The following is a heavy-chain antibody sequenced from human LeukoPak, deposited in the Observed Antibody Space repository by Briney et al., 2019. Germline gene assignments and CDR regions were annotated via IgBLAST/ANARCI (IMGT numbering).Heavy chain of an antibody. D-gene: IGHD2-2*01. CDR2: IRYDGSNK. CDR3: AKAPFSYCSSTSCPPKYYYYYYYMDV. Sequence: GGSLRLSCAASGFTFSSYGMHWVRQAPAKGLEWVAFIRYDGSNKYYADSVKDRFTISRDNSKNTLYLQMNSLRAEDTAVYYCAKAPFSYCSSTSCPPKYYYYYYYMDVWGKGTTVTVSS. J-gene: IGHJ6*03. V-gene: IGHV3-30*02. CDR1: GFTFSSYG.